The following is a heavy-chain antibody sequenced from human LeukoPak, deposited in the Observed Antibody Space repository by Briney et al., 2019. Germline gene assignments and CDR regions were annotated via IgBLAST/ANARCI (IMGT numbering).Heavy chain of an antibody. D-gene: IGHD6-19*01. CDR3: AKDWGYASGTFFVN. V-gene: IGHV3-30*18. CDR2: ISSEGRDK. Sequence: PGGSLRLSWPASGFTFRSSAMHWVGQPPGKGLGWVEVISSEGRDKYYADSVKGRFTISRDNSKNTLSLQMDSLRAEDTAVYYCAKDWGYASGTFFVNWGQGTLVTVSS. CDR1: GFTFRSSA. J-gene: IGHJ4*02.